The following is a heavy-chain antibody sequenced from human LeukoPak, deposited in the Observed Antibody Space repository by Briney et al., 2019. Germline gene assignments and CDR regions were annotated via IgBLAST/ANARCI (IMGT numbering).Heavy chain of an antibody. CDR1: GFTFRSYS. J-gene: IGHJ4*02. CDR2: ISSSSSYI. D-gene: IGHD2-15*01. V-gene: IGHV3-21*01. CDR3: ARTGVVAATVDY. Sequence: GSLRLFCAASGFTFRSYSLNWVRQAPGKGVEVVSSISSSSSYIYYADSVKGRFTISRDNAKNSLYLQMNSLRAEDTAVYYCARTGVVAATVDYWGQGTLVTVSS.